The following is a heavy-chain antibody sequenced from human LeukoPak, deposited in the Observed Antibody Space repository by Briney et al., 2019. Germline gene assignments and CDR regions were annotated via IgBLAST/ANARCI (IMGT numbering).Heavy chain of an antibody. J-gene: IGHJ4*02. CDR2: IYYSGST. CDR1: GGSISSYY. Sequence: SETLSLTCTVSGGSISSYYWSWIRQPPGKGLEWIGYIYYSGSTNYNPSLKSRVTIPVDTSKNQFSLKLSSVTAADTAVNYCARGGVLGYGSGSYYLLWGQGTLVTVSS. CDR3: ARGGVLGYGSGSYYLL. D-gene: IGHD3-10*01. V-gene: IGHV4-59*01.